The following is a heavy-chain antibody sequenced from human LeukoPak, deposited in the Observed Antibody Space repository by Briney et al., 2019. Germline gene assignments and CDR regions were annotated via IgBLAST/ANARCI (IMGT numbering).Heavy chain of an antibody. V-gene: IGHV4-31*03. Sequence: SETLSLTCTVSGGSISSGGYYWSWIRQHPGKGLEWIGYIYYSGSTYYNPSLKSRVTISVDTSKNQFSLKLSSVTAADTAVYYCARSPSRTTLDYWGQGTLVTVSS. J-gene: IGHJ4*02. D-gene: IGHD2-15*01. CDR3: ARSPSRTTLDY. CDR1: GGSISSGGYY. CDR2: IYYSGST.